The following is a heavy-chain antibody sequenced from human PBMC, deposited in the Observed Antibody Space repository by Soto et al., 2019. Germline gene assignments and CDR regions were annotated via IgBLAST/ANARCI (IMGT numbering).Heavy chain of an antibody. V-gene: IGHV1-69*13. D-gene: IGHD2-2*03. CDR1: GGTFSSYT. Sequence: ASVKVSCKASGGTFSSYTISWVRQAPGQGLEWMGGIIPIFGTANYAQKFQGRVTITADESTSTAYMELSSLRSEDTAVYYCARGLLDIVLVPAAIPAYYYGMDVWGQGTTVTVSS. CDR3: ARGLLDIVLVPAAIPAYYYGMDV. CDR2: IIPIFGTA. J-gene: IGHJ6*02.